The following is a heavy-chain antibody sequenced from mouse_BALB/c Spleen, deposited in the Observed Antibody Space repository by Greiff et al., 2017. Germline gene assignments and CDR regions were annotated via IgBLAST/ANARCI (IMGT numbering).Heavy chain of an antibody. CDR2: ISDGGSYT. D-gene: IGHD1-1*01. CDR1: GFTFSDYY. Sequence: EVKLVESGGGLVKPGGSLKLSCAASGFTFSDYYMYWVRQTPEKRLEWVATISDGGSYTYYPDSVKGRFTISRDNAKNNLYLQMSSLKSEDTAMYYCARGGYYGSGYVPYYYAMDYWGQGTSVTVSS. CDR3: ARGGYYGSGYVPYYYAMDY. J-gene: IGHJ4*01. V-gene: IGHV5-4*02.